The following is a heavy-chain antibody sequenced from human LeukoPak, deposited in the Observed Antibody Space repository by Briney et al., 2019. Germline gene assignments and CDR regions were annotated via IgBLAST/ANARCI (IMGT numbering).Heavy chain of an antibody. CDR1: GYSFTAYY. J-gene: IGHJ4*02. Sequence: ASVKVSCKTSGYSFTAYYMHWLRQAPGQGLEWMGWINPNSGDTNYAQKFQGRVTMTRDTSISTVYMELSSLGSDDTAVYYCARDAPHDDYLWESYRYTSYYFDYWGQGTQVSVSS. CDR2: INPNSGDT. CDR3: ARDAPHDDYLWESYRYTSYYFDY. D-gene: IGHD3-16*02. V-gene: IGHV1-2*02.